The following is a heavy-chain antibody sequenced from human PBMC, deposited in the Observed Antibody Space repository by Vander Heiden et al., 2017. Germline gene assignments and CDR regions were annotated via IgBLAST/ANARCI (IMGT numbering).Heavy chain of an antibody. J-gene: IGHJ3*02. Sequence: QLQESGPGLVKPSETLSLNCTVSGGSIRSTSFYWGWIRQPPGKGLEWIGSFYYNGITYDKPSLKSRVTVSLDTSKNQFSVSLSSVTAADTAVYYCARHRVGSTDAFDIWGQGTLVTVSS. CDR3: ARHRVGSTDAFDI. D-gene: IGHD1-26*01. V-gene: IGHV4-39*01. CDR2: FYYNGIT. CDR1: GGSIRSTSFY.